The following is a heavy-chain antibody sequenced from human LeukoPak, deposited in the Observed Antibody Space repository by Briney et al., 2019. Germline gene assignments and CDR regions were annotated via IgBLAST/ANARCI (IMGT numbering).Heavy chain of an antibody. J-gene: IGHJ4*02. CDR2: ISGSGGST. CDR3: AKGLRLGYYFDY. V-gene: IGHV3-23*01. CDR1: GFTFSSYA. D-gene: IGHD3-3*01. Sequence: GGSLRLSCAASGFTFSSYAMSWVRQAPGKGPEWVSAISGSGGSTYYADSVKGRFTISRDNSKNTLYLQMNSLRAEDTAVYYCAKGLRLGYYFDYWGQGTLVTVSS.